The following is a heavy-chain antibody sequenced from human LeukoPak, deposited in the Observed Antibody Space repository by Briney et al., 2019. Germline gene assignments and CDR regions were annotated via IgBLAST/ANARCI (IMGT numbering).Heavy chain of an antibody. CDR2: ISGSGNSA. J-gene: IGHJ3*01. V-gene: IGHV3-23*01. CDR3: AKGAYVGGSSGYYPI. Sequence: GGSLRLSCAASGITNNSHSMTWVRRAPGKGLEWLSSISGSGNSAYYADSVKGRFTISRDKSKSTVSLQMNSLRVEDTAVYYCAKGAYVGGSSGYYPIWGQGTMVTVSS. D-gene: IGHD3-22*01. CDR1: GITNNSHS.